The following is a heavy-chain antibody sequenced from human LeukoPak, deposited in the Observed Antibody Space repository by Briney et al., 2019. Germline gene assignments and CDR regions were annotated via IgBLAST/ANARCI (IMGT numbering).Heavy chain of an antibody. CDR1: GFTFGSCW. CDR2: TKEDGSET. Sequence: PGGSLRLSCAASGFTFGSCWMSWVRQAPGKGLEWVANTKEDGSETYYVDSVKGRFTISRDNAKNSLYLQMNSLRAEDTAVYYCARDDSTGYLYLDYWGQGSLVTVSS. D-gene: IGHD3-22*01. CDR3: ARDDSTGYLYLDY. J-gene: IGHJ4*02. V-gene: IGHV3-7*01.